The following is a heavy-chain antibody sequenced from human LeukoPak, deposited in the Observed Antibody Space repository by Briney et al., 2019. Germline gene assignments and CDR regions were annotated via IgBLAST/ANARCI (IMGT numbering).Heavy chain of an antibody. CDR1: GFTVSDYY. CDR3: ARDIHWAFDY. V-gene: IGHV3-11*04. CDR2: ISSSTSRI. J-gene: IGHJ4*02. D-gene: IGHD7-27*01. Sequence: PGGSLRLSCAVSGFTVSDYYMSWVRQAPGKGLEWVSYISSSTSRIYYADSVKGRFTISRDSARRSLFLQMNSLRDEDTAVYYCARDIHWAFDYWGQGTLVTVSS.